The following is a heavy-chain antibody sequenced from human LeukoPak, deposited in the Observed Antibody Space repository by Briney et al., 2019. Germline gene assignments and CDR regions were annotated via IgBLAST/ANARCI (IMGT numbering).Heavy chain of an antibody. CDR3: ARGGRYSYGYGWFDP. V-gene: IGHV1-69*01. CDR1: GGTFSSYA. CDR2: IIPIFGTA. D-gene: IGHD5-18*01. J-gene: IGHJ5*02. Sequence: SVKVSCKASGGTFSSYAISWVRQAPGQGLEWMGGIIPIFGTANYAQKFQGRVTITADESTSTAYMELSNLRSEDTAVYYCARGGRYSYGYGWFDPWGQGTLVTVSS.